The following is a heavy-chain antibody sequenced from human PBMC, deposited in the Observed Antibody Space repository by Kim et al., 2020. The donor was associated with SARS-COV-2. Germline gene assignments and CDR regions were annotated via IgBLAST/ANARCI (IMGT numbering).Heavy chain of an antibody. D-gene: IGHD3-3*01. CDR2: IYYSGST. Sequence: SETLSLTCTVSGGSISSGGYYWSWIRQHPGKGLEWIGYIYYSGSTYYNPSLKSRVTISVDTSKNQFSLKLSSVTAADTAVYYCARGDHDFWSGRYGMDVWGQGTTVTVSS. CDR1: GGSISSGGYY. CDR3: ARGDHDFWSGRYGMDV. V-gene: IGHV4-31*03. J-gene: IGHJ6*02.